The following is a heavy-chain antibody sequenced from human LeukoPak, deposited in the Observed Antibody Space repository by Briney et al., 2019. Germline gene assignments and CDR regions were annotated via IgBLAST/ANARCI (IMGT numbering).Heavy chain of an antibody. Sequence: SVKVSCKASGGTFSSYAISWVRQAPGQGLEWMGGIIPIFGTANYAQKFQGRVTITADDSTSTAYTELSSLRSEDTAVYYCARGTGVYYGSGSYHNGTFDYWGQGTLVPVSS. D-gene: IGHD3-10*01. J-gene: IGHJ4*02. CDR2: IIPIFGTA. CDR1: GGTFSSYA. V-gene: IGHV1-69*13. CDR3: ARGTGVYYGSGSYHNGTFDY.